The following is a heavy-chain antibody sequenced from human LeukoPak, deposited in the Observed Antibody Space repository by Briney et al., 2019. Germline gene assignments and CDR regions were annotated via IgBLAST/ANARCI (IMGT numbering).Heavy chain of an antibody. CDR1: GFTFSSYG. CDR2: IRYDGSNK. V-gene: IGHV3-30*02. J-gene: IGHJ4*02. CDR3: AKANSREWWPNTPGTAFDY. Sequence: PGGSLRLSCAASGFTFSSYGMHWVRQAPGKGLEWVAFIRYDGSNKYYADSVKGRFTISRDNSKNTLYLQMNGLRAEDTAVYYCAKANSREWWPNTPGTAFDYWGQGTLVTVSS. D-gene: IGHD2-15*01.